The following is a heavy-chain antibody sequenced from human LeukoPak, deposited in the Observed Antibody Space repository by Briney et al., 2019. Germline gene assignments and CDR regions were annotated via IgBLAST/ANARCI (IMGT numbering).Heavy chain of an antibody. CDR2: IWYDGSNK. CDR3: ARDPTRVGDYGLDY. CDR1: GFTFSSYG. J-gene: IGHJ4*02. D-gene: IGHD4-17*01. V-gene: IGHV3-33*01. Sequence: GRSLRLSCAASGFTFSSYGMHWVGQAPGKGLEWVAVIWYDGSNKYYADSVKGRFTISRDNSKNTLYLQMNSLRAEDTAVYYCARDPTRVGDYGLDYWGQGTLVTVSS.